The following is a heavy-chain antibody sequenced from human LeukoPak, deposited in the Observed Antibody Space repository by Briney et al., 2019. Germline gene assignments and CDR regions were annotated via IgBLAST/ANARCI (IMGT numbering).Heavy chain of an antibody. D-gene: IGHD1-26*01. CDR3: ARADSGSYFKAFDY. J-gene: IGHJ4*02. V-gene: IGHV6-1*01. Sequence: SQTLSLTCAISGDSVSCNSAAWNWIRQSPSRGLEWLGRTYYRSKWNDDYAVSVKSRITINPDTSKNQFSLQLNSVTPEDTAVYYCARADSGSYFKAFDYWGQGTLVTVSS. CDR2: TYYRSKWND. CDR1: GDSVSCNSAA.